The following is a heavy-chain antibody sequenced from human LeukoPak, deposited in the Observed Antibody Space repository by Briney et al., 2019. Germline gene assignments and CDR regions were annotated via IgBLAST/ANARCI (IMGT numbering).Heavy chain of an antibody. CDR2: ISYDGSKK. D-gene: IGHD2-8*02. Sequence: PGRSLRLSCAASGFTFSDYGVHWVRQAPGEGLEWVAHISYDGSKKYYADSVKGRFTISRDNSKGSLYLQMNSLRADDTAVYYCAKDGSWSCTDWGQGTLVRVSS. V-gene: IGHV3-30*18. CDR1: GFTFSDYG. J-gene: IGHJ4*02. CDR3: AKDGSWSCTD.